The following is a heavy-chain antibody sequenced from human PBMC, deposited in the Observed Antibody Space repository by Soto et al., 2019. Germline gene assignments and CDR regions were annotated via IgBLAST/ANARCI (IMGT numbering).Heavy chain of an antibody. D-gene: IGHD1-26*01. J-gene: IGHJ6*02. CDR2: VYDGGST. CDR3: ANGGSGSVHGMDV. CDR1: GGSIGYYY. V-gene: IGHV4-59*12. Sequence: SETLSLTCTVSGGSIGYYYWSWVRRSPGKTLEWIGYVYDGGSTNYNPSLKSRVTISVDKSKNQFSLKLSSVTAADTAVYYCANGGSGSVHGMDVWGQGTTVTVSS.